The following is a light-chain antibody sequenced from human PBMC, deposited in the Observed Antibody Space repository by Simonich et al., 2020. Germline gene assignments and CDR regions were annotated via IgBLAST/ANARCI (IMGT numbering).Light chain of an antibody. Sequence: QSALTQPRSVSGSPGQSVTISCTGTSSDVGGYNYVSWYQQNPGKAPKLMIYAVSKRPSGAPDRFSGSKSGNTASLTISGLQAEDEADYYCCSYAGSYTWVFGGGTKLTVL. J-gene: IGLJ3*02. CDR2: AVS. CDR3: CSYAGSYTWV. V-gene: IGLV2-11*01. CDR1: SSDVGGYNY.